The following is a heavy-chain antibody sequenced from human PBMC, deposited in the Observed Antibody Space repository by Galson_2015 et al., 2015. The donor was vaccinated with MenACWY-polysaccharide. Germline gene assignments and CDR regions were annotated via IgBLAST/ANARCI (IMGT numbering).Heavy chain of an antibody. CDR1: GFAFSSNW. Sequence: SLRLSCATSGFAFSSNWMHWVRQAPGKGLVWVSLIKSDGSSTSYADSVKGRFTISSDNAKNTLHLQMNILRVEDTALYYCARDGTGTAAGALDIWGQGTMVTVSS. V-gene: IGHV3-74*01. D-gene: IGHD1/OR15-1a*01. J-gene: IGHJ3*02. CDR3: ARDGTGTAAGALDI. CDR2: IKSDGSST.